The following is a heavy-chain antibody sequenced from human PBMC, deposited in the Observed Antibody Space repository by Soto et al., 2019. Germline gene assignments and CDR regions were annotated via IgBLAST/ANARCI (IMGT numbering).Heavy chain of an antibody. CDR1: GYTFTSHY. V-gene: IGHV1-46*01. Sequence: VASVKVSCKASGYTFTSHYMHWVRQAPGQGLEWVGIINPSGGSTTFAQKFQGRVTMTRDTSTSTVYMELSSLRSEDTAVYYCARDQVAGTYYFDYWGQGTLVTVSS. D-gene: IGHD2-15*01. CDR2: INPSGGST. CDR3: ARDQVAGTYYFDY. J-gene: IGHJ4*02.